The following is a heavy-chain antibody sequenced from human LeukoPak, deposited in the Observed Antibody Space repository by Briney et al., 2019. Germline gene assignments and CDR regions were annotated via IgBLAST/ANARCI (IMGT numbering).Heavy chain of an antibody. CDR2: ISGSGGST. CDR3: AREEYQLLLHTTSGY. CDR1: GFTFSSCA. Sequence: PGGSLRLSCAASGFTFSSCAMSWVRQAPGKGLEWVSAISGSGGSTYYADSVKGRFTISRDNSKNTLYLQMNSLRAEDAAVYYCAREEYQLLLHTTSGYWGQGTLVTVSS. D-gene: IGHD2-2*01. J-gene: IGHJ4*02. V-gene: IGHV3-23*01.